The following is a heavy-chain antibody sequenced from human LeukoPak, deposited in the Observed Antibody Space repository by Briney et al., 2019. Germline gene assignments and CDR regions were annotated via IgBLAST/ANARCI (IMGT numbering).Heavy chain of an antibody. D-gene: IGHD3-10*01. V-gene: IGHV3-66*01. CDR3: AGGTYYYASGSYYFSY. CDR2: IYSGGST. CDR1: GFTVSSNY. J-gene: IGHJ4*02. Sequence: GGSLRLSCEASGFTVSSNYMSWVRQAPGKGLEWVSFIYSGGSTDYADSVKGRFTISRDNSKNALYLQMNSLRAEDTAVYYCAGGTYYYASGSYYFSYWGQGTLVTVSS.